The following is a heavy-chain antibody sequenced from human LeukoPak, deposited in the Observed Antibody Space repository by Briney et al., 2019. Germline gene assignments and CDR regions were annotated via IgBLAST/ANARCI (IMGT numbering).Heavy chain of an antibody. CDR1: GFTFSSYG. V-gene: IGHV3-53*01. J-gene: IGHJ4*02. Sequence: GGSLRLSCAASGFTFSSYGMHWVRQAPGKGLEWVSVIYSGGSTYYADSVRGRFTISRDNSKNTLYLQMNSLGAEDTAVYYCARVSYYDSSGYYFLSYVDYWGQGTLVTVSS. CDR3: ARVSYYDSSGYYFLSYVDY. CDR2: IYSGGST. D-gene: IGHD3-22*01.